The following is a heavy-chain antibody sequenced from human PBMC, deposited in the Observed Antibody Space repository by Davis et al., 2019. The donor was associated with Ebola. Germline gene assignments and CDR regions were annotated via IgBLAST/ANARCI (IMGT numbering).Heavy chain of an antibody. Sequence: PSETLSLTCTVSGGSISSGSYYWSWIRQPAGKGLEWIGHIYTSGSTNYNPSLKSRVTISVDPSKNQFSLKLSSVTAADTAVYYCARDLVGATPFWSYYYGMDVWGQGTTVTVSS. J-gene: IGHJ6*02. CDR2: IYTSGST. CDR3: ARDLVGATPFWSYYYGMDV. CDR1: GGSISSGSYY. V-gene: IGHV4-61*09. D-gene: IGHD1-26*01.